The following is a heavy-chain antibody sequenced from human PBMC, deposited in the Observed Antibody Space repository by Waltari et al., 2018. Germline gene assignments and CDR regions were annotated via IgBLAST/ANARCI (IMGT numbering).Heavy chain of an antibody. CDR3: TKAGSSPSGGYYYGMDV. Sequence: QVQLVQSGAEVKKPGSSVKVSCKASGGTFSSYALSWVRQAHGQGLEWMGGIIPIFGTANYAQKFQGRVTITTDESTSTAYMELSSLRSEDTAVYYCTKAGSSPSGGYYYGMDVWGQGTTVTVSS. V-gene: IGHV1-69*05. CDR1: GGTFSSYA. J-gene: IGHJ6*02. D-gene: IGHD6-6*01. CDR2: IIPIFGTA.